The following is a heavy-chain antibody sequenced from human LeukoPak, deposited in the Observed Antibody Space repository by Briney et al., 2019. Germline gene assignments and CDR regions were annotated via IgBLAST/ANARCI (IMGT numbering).Heavy chain of an antibody. CDR3: ARQLAGYYDSSGYFHWFDP. D-gene: IGHD3-22*01. CDR2: IDPSDSYT. Sequence: GASLNISCKASGYSFTSYWISWLRQLPGKGLEWMGRIDPSDSYTNYSPSFQGHVTISADTSISTASLQWSSLKASDTAMYYCARQLAGYYDSSGYFHWFDPWGQGTLVTVSS. V-gene: IGHV5-10-1*01. J-gene: IGHJ5*02. CDR1: GYSFTSYW.